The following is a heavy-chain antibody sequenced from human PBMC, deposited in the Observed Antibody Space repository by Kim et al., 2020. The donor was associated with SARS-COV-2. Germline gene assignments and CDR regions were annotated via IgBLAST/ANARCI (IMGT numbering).Heavy chain of an antibody. D-gene: IGHD3-3*01. Sequence: GGSLRLSCAASGFTFGDYAMHWVRQAPGKGLEWVSGISWNSGSIGYADSVKGRFTISRDNAKNSLYLQMNSLRAEDTALYYCAKGHRYYDFWVGWFDPWGQGTLVTVSP. J-gene: IGHJ5*02. CDR2: ISWNSGSI. CDR3: AKGHRYYDFWVGWFDP. V-gene: IGHV3-9*01. CDR1: GFTFGDYA.